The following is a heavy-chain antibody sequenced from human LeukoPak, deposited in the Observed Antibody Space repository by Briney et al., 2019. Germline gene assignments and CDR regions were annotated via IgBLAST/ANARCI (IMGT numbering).Heavy chain of an antibody. V-gene: IGHV3-13*01. CDR1: GFTFSSYD. CDR2: IGTAGDT. Sequence: PGGSLRLSCAASGFTFSSYDMHWVRQAPGKGLEWVSAIGTAGDTYYPGSVTGRFTISRENAKNSLYLQMNSLRAGDTAVYYCARAVKVPEGAWFDPWGQGTLVTVSS. J-gene: IGHJ5*02. CDR3: ARAVKVPEGAWFDP. D-gene: IGHD1-1*01.